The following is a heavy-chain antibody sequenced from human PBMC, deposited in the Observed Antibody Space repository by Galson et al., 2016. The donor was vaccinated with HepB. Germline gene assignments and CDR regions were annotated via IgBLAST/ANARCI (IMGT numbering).Heavy chain of an antibody. CDR3: TRHEDYDTSGYYPSSDNDS. V-gene: IGHV3-73*01. Sequence: SLRLSCAASGFTFSGSTMHWVRQASGKGLEWVGRIRSKANSFATAYAASVKDRFTVSRDDSTNTAYLQMNSLKTEDTAVYYCTRHEDYDTSGYYPSSDNDSWGQGTLVTVSS. J-gene: IGHJ4*02. CDR2: IRSKANSFAT. CDR1: GFTFSGST. D-gene: IGHD3-22*01.